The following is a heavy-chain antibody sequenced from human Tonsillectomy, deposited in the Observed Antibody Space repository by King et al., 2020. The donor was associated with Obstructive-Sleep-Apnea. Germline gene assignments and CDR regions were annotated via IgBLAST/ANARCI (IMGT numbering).Heavy chain of an antibody. CDR3: AKALGSQLLPHGLDA. Sequence: VPLVESGGGVGQPGRSLRLSCVASGFRFRIYGMYWVRQAPGKGLEGGAGISYGGSNKYYSESVKGRFTISRDNFKNTLYRQLNSLRGEDTAVYHCAKALGSQLLPHGLDAWGQGTTVTVSS. D-gene: IGHD2-2*01. J-gene: IGHJ6*02. V-gene: IGHV3-30*18. CDR2: ISYGGSNK. CDR1: GFRFRIYG.